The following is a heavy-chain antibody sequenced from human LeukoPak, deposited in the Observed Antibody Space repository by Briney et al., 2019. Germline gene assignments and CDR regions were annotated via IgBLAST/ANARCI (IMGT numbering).Heavy chain of an antibody. D-gene: IGHD2-2*01. Sequence: ASLNVSCTASGYTFTSYGISWGRQGPAQRGEWRIWMIADTGNTNYAQNLQGRVTMTPDTSKSTAYMELRTLRAADTAVYYCARLGYCSSTGCYEATGPIDHWGQGTLLTVSS. J-gene: IGHJ4*02. V-gene: IGHV1-18*01. CDR3: ARLGYCSSTGCYEATGPIDH. CDR1: GYTFTSYG. CDR2: MIADTGNT.